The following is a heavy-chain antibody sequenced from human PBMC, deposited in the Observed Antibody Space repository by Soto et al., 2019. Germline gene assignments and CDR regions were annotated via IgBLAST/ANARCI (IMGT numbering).Heavy chain of an antibody. D-gene: IGHD4-17*01. V-gene: IGHV5-51*01. Sequence: PGESLKISCKGSGYSFTNYWIVWVRQVPGKGLEWMGLIYPGDSDTRYNPSFQGQVTISADKSTSAAYLQWNSLMASDTAIYYCARSGRSGLRWLDFFDPWGQGTLVTVSS. CDR3: ARSGRSGLRWLDFFDP. CDR1: GYSFTNYW. J-gene: IGHJ5*02. CDR2: IYPGDSDT.